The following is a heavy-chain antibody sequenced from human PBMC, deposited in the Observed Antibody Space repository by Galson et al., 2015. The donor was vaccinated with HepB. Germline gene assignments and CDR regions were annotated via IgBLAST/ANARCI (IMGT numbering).Heavy chain of an antibody. Sequence: CAISGDSVSSKSVAWDWIRQSPSRGLEWLGRTYYRSKWYYDYAVSVKSRIRITSDTSKNQFSLQLNSVTPEDTAVYYCARSPTSAVAVAGYFDYWGQGTLVTVSS. CDR1: GDSVSSKSVA. CDR3: ARSPTSAVAVAGYFDY. J-gene: IGHJ4*02. CDR2: TYYRSKWYY. V-gene: IGHV6-1*01. D-gene: IGHD6-19*01.